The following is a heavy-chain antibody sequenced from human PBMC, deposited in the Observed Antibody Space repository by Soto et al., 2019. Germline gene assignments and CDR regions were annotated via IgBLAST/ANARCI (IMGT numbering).Heavy chain of an antibody. CDR1: GYSFTDYH. V-gene: IGHV1-2*04. Sequence: QVQLVQSGAEVKKPGASVKVSCKASGYSFTDYHIHWVRQAPGQGLEWLGRISPKSAGTSTAQKFQGWVTMTTDTSITTAAMELTRLTSDDTAIYYCARGDSTDCSNGVCSFFYNHDMDVWGQGTTVTVSS. CDR2: ISPKSAGT. J-gene: IGHJ6*02. CDR3: ARGDSTDCSNGVCSFFYNHDMDV. D-gene: IGHD2-8*01.